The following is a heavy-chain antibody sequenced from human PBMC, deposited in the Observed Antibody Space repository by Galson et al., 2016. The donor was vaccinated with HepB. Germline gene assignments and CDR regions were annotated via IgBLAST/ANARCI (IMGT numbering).Heavy chain of an antibody. J-gene: IGHJ4*01. CDR2: IEGDANHI. Sequence: SLRLSCAASGFNIRDYSMNWLRQAPGKGLEWVSHIEGDANHIHYRHSLKGRFTISRDIAKNSLYLEMSGLGVEDTAVYYCARGHCGSTNCHLYFDYWGQGTLGTVSS. D-gene: IGHD2-2*01. CDR1: GFNIRDYS. CDR3: ARGHCGSTNCHLYFDY. V-gene: IGHV3-21*01.